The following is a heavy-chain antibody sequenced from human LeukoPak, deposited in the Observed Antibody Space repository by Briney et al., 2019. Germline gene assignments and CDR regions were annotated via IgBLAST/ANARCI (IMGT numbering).Heavy chain of an antibody. V-gene: IGHV4-39*01. CDR2: IYYSGST. D-gene: IGHD3-10*01. CDR1: GGSISSSSYY. Sequence: PSETLSLTCTVSGGSISSSSYYWGWIRQPPGKGLEWIGSIYYSGSTYYNPSLKSRVTISVDTSKNQFSLKLSSVTAADTAVYYCARLLDYYGSGSSDYWGQGTLVTVSS. J-gene: IGHJ4*02. CDR3: ARLLDYYGSGSSDY.